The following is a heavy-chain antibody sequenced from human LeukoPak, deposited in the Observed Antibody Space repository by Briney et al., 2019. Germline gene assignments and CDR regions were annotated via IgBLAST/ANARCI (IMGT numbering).Heavy chain of an antibody. CDR1: GYTLTELS. CDR3: ARDRLLYYYYYGMDV. CDR2: ISAYNGNT. D-gene: IGHD2-15*01. Sequence: GASVKVSCKVSGYTLTELSMHWVRQAPGQGLEWMGWISAYNGNTNYAQKLQGRVTMTTDTSTSTAYMELRSLRSDDTAVYYCARDRLLYYYYYGMDVWGQGTTVTVSS. J-gene: IGHJ6*02. V-gene: IGHV1-18*01.